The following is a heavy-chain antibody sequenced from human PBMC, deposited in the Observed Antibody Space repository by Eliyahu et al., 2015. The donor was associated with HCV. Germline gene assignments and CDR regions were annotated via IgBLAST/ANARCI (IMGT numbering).Heavy chain of an antibody. J-gene: IGHJ4*02. CDR2: ISSSSSYI. D-gene: IGHD3-22*01. V-gene: IGHV3-21*06. CDR3: ARDTYYYDSSGYYMYYFDY. Sequence: GKGLEWVSSISSSSSYIYYADSVKGRLTISRDNAKNSLYLQMNSLRAEDTAVYYCARDTYYYDSSGYYMYYFDYWGQGTLVTVSS.